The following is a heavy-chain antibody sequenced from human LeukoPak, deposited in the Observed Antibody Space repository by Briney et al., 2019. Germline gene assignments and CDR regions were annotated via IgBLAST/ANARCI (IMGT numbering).Heavy chain of an antibody. V-gene: IGHV3-48*03. Sequence: LSLTCTVSGGSISSSSYYWGWVRQAPGKGLEWVSYISSSGSTIYHADSVKGRFTISRDNAKNSLYLQMNSLRAEDTAVYYCARDGRGDILTGYYPNFDYWGQGTLVTVSS. J-gene: IGHJ4*02. CDR1: GGSISSSSYY. D-gene: IGHD3-9*01. CDR2: ISSSGSTI. CDR3: ARDGRGDILTGYYPNFDY.